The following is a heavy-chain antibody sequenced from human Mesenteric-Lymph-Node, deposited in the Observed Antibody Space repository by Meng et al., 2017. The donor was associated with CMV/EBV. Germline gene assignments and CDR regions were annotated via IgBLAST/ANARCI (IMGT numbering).Heavy chain of an antibody. V-gene: IGHV5-51*01. J-gene: IGHJ4*02. CDR3: ARASLYYPYYFDY. Sequence: GESLKISCQASGYTFSNYWIGWVRLMPGKGLEWMGIVYPGDSDTRYSPSFQGQVTISADKSITTAYLHWSSLEAPDTAIYFCARASLYYPYYFDYWGQGTLVTVSS. CDR1: GYTFSNYW. CDR2: VYPGDSDT. D-gene: IGHD3-10*01.